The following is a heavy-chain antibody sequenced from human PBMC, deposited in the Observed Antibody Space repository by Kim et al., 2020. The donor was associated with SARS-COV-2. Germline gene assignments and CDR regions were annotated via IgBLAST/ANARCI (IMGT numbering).Heavy chain of an antibody. Sequence: GGSLRLSCAASGFTFSDLYMSWVRQAPGKGLEWVSYINGDGSTIHYADSVRGRFTVSRDNAKSSLYLQMNSLRAEDTAVYYCAREPYYYSSSPWGQGTLVIVSS. D-gene: IGHD3-3*01. CDR1: GFTFSDLY. V-gene: IGHV3-11*01. CDR3: AREPYYYSSSP. CDR2: INGDGSTI. J-gene: IGHJ4*02.